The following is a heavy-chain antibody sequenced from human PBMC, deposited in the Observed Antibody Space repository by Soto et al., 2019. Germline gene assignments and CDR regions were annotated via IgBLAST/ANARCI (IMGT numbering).Heavy chain of an antibody. V-gene: IGHV4-59*01. Sequence: QVQLQESGPGLVKPSETLSLTCTVSGGSISRYYWSWIRQPPGKGLEWIGYIYYSGRTNYNPSLKSRVTISVDTSKHQFSLKLSAVSAADTAVYYCARAFPDTVGATPWFDPWGQGTLVTVSS. D-gene: IGHD1-26*01. CDR1: GGSISRYY. CDR2: IYYSGRT. J-gene: IGHJ5*02. CDR3: ARAFPDTVGATPWFDP.